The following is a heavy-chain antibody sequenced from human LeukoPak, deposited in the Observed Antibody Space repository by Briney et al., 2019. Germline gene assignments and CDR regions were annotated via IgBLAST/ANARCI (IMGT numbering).Heavy chain of an antibody. V-gene: IGHV4-34*01. D-gene: IGHD3-3*01. CDR2: INHSGST. J-gene: IGHJ3*02. CDR1: GGSFSGYY. Sequence: SETLSLTCAVYGGSFSGYYWSWIRQPPGKGLEWIGEINHSGSTNYNPSLKSRVTISVDTSKNQFSLKLSSVTAADTAVYYCARKYYDFWSGYLYAFDIWGQGTMVTVSS. CDR3: ARKYYDFWSGYLYAFDI.